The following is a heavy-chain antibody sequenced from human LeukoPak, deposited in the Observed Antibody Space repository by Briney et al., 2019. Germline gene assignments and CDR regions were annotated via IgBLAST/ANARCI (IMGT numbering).Heavy chain of an antibody. D-gene: IGHD5-12*01. CDR3: AKQGHIVATIGGEFDY. Sequence: PGGSLRLSCAASGFTFSNSAMSWVRQAPGKGLEWVSTLSGSGITTYYADSVKGRFTISRDNSKNTLYLQMKSLRAEDTAVYYCAKQGHIVATIGGEFDYWGQGTLVTVSS. CDR2: LSGSGITT. V-gene: IGHV3-23*01. CDR1: GFTFSNSA. J-gene: IGHJ4*02.